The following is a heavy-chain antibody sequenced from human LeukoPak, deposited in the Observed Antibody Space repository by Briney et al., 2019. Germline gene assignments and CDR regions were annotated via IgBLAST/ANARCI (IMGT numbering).Heavy chain of an antibody. CDR2: IYTSGST. CDR3: ARGTDGSGYSFDY. D-gene: IGHD3-22*01. V-gene: IGHV4-61*05. Sequence: PSETLSLTCTVSGGSISSSSYYWSWIRQPPGKGLEWIGYIYTSGSTNYNPSLKSRVAISVGTSKNQFSLKLSSVTAADTAVYYCARGTDGSGYSFDYWGQGTLVTVSS. CDR1: GGSISSSSYY. J-gene: IGHJ4*02.